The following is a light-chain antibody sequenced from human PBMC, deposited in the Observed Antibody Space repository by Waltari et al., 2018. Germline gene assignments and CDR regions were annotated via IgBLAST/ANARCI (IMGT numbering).Light chain of an antibody. J-gene: IGKJ1*01. Sequence: DIVMTQSPLSLPVSPGEPASISCRSSQSLLHSSGYTFLDWYVQKPGQAQQLLFYLVSDRASGVPDRFSGSGSGTYFTLKISRVEAEDVGLYYCMQARQTPWTFGQGTKVEIK. CDR2: LVS. CDR3: MQARQTPWT. CDR1: QSLLHSSGYTF. V-gene: IGKV2-28*01.